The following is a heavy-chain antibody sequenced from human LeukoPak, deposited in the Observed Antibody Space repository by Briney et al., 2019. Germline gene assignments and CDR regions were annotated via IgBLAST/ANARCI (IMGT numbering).Heavy chain of an antibody. CDR1: GFTFSSYW. V-gene: IGHV3-74*01. D-gene: IGHD2-15*01. CDR3: ARRSGGSWDAFDI. J-gene: IGHJ3*02. CDR2: INSDGSST. Sequence: QPGGSLRLSCAASGFTFSSYWLHWVRQAPGKGLVWVSRINSDGSSTSYADSVKGRFTISRDNAKNTLYLQMNSLRAEDTAVYYCARRSGGSWDAFDIWGQGTMVTVSS.